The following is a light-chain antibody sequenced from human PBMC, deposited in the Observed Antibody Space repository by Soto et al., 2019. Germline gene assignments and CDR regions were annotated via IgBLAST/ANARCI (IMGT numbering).Light chain of an antibody. V-gene: IGLV2-8*01. CDR2: EVT. CDR3: SSYAASNNFYFV. Sequence: QSVLTQPPSASGSPGQSVTISCTGTRSDVGGYNCVSWYQQYPGRAPKLMIYEVTKRPSGVPDRFSGSKSGNTASLTVSGLQAEDEADYYCSSYAASNNFYFVFGGGTQLTVL. J-gene: IGLJ3*02. CDR1: RSDVGGYNC.